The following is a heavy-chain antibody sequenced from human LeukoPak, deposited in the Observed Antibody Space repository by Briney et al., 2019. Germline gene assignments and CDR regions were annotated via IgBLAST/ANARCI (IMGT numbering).Heavy chain of an antibody. CDR3: AREGLASRRAFDY. Sequence: SGGSLRLSCAASGFTVSNNYMSWVRQAPGKGLEWISVIYSDGSTYYSDSVKGRFTISRHTSKNTLYLQMSSLRTEDTAVYYCAREGLASRRAFDYWGQGTLVTVSS. CDR2: IYSDGST. D-gene: IGHD6-6*01. CDR1: GFTVSNNY. V-gene: IGHV3-53*04. J-gene: IGHJ4*02.